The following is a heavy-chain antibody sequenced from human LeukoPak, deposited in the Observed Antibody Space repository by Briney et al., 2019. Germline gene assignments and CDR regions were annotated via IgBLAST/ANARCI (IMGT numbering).Heavy chain of an antibody. CDR1: GFTFSSYG. J-gene: IGHJ6*02. V-gene: IGHV3-30*18. D-gene: IGHD3-22*01. CDR2: ISYDGSNK. CDR3: AKVAYYYDSSALAV. Sequence: GGSLRLSCAASGFTFSSYGMHWVRQAPGKGLEWVAVISYDGSNKYYADSVKGRFTISRDKSKNTLYLQMNSLRAEDTAVYYCAKVAYYYDSSALAVWGQGTTVTVSS.